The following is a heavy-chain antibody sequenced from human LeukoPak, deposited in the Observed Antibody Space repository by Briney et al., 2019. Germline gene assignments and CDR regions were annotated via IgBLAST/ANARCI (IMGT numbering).Heavy chain of an antibody. CDR2: IYNDGRT. D-gene: IGHD2/OR15-2a*01. J-gene: IGHJ4*02. CDR3: ARVPLHPTISSFDY. CDR1: GVTVSSSY. V-gene: IGHV3-53*04. Sequence: GGSLRLSCAASGVTVSSSYMTWVRQAPEQGLEWVSLIYNDGRTFYADSLKRRFTVSRHDSKNTLYLQMNSLSPEDTPVYYCARVPLHPTISSFDYWGQGTLVTVSS.